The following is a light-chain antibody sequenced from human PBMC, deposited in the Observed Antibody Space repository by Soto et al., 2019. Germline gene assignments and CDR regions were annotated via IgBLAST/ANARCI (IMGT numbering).Light chain of an antibody. CDR2: DAS. Sequence: EIVLTQSPATLSLSPGHRATLSCRASESVSRYLAWYQQKPGQARRLLIYDASNRATGIPARFSGSGSGTDFTLTITSLEPEDFAVYYCQQRSNWPSTFGGGTKVEIK. CDR1: ESVSRY. J-gene: IGKJ4*02. CDR3: QQRSNWPST. V-gene: IGKV3-11*01.